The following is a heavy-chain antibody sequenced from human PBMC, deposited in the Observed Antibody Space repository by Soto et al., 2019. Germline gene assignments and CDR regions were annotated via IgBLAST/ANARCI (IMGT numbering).Heavy chain of an antibody. CDR1: GYTFTGYY. V-gene: IGHV1-46*01. J-gene: IGHJ4*02. CDR3: ARAGGYCSSTSCSSPFDY. Sequence: ASVKVSCKASGYTFTGYYMHWVRQAPGQGLEWMGIINPSGGSTSYAQKFQGRVTMTRDTSTSTVYMELSSLRSEDTAVYYCARAGGYCSSTSCSSPFDYWGQGTLVTVSS. D-gene: IGHD2-2*01. CDR2: INPSGGST.